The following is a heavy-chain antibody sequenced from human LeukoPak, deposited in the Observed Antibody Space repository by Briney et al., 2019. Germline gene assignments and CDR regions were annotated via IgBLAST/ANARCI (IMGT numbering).Heavy chain of an antibody. V-gene: IGHV3-48*03. J-gene: IGHJ4*02. D-gene: IGHD1-26*01. CDR3: ARGSRELLGY. CDR2: ISSSGSTI. CDR1: GFTFSSYE. Sequence: GGSLRLSCAASGFTFSSYEMNWVRQAPGKGLEWVSYISSSGSTIYYADSVKGRFTISRDNAKNSLYLQMDSLRAEDTAVYYCARGSRELLGYWGQGTLVTVSS.